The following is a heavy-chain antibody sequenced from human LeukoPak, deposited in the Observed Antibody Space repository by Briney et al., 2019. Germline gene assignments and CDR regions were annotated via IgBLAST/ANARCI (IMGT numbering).Heavy chain of an antibody. CDR1: GFTFSNSG. CDR2: ISSSSSTI. Sequence: GGSLRLSCAASGFTFSNSGMHWVRQAPGKGLEWVSYISSSSSTIYYADSVKGRFTISRDNAKNSLYLQMNSLRAEDTAVYYCARDYGDYLNWFDPWGQGTLVTVSS. CDR3: ARDYGDYLNWFDP. V-gene: IGHV3-48*01. J-gene: IGHJ5*02. D-gene: IGHD4-17*01.